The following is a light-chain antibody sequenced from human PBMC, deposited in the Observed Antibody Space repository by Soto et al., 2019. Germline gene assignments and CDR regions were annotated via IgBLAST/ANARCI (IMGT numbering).Light chain of an antibody. J-gene: IGKJ2*01. V-gene: IGKV3-15*01. CDR1: QSVSSN. Sequence: EIVMTQSPATLSVSPGERATLSCRASQSVSSNLAWYQQKPGQAPRLLFYAASARAPGNPARFSGSGSGTEFALTISSLQSEDFAVYYCQQYDRWPLYTFGQGTKLEIK. CDR3: QQYDRWPLYT. CDR2: AAS.